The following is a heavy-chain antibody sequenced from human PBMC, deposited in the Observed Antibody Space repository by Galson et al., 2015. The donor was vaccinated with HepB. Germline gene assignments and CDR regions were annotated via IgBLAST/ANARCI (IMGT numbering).Heavy chain of an antibody. CDR1: GFTFNNYD. CDR2: ISYNGGSI. CDR3: VKGEKGVDI. V-gene: IGHV3-23*01. Sequence: SLRLSCAASGFTFNNYDMNWVRQAPGKGLEWVSVISYNGGSIYYADSVKGRFTISRDNSKNTLYLQMNSLRAEDTATYYCVKGEKGVDIWGQGTMVTVPS. J-gene: IGHJ3*02.